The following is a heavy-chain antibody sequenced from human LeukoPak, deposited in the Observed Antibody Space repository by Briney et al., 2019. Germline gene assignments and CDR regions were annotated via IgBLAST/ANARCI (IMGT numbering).Heavy chain of an antibody. D-gene: IGHD6-13*01. CDR1: GGSISSYY. V-gene: IGHV4-59*08. Sequence: SETLSLTCIVSGGSISSYYWSWIRQPPGKGLEWIVYIYYSGSTNYNPSLKSRVTISVDTSKNQFSLKLSSVTAADTAVYYCARGRRQLVPIWVGWGQGTLVTVSS. J-gene: IGHJ4*02. CDR3: ARGRRQLVPIWVG. CDR2: IYYSGST.